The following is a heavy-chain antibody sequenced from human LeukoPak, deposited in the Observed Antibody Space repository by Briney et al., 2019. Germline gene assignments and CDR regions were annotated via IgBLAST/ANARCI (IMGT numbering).Heavy chain of an antibody. CDR1: GGSISSGSYY. V-gene: IGHV4-61*02. CDR2: IYTSGST. CDR3: ATDSGYDFWSGYYGPDAFDI. Sequence: SETLSLTCTVSGGSISSGSYYWSWIRQPAGKGLEWIGRIYTSGSTNYNPSLKSRVTISVDTSKNQFSLKLSSVTAADTAVYYCATDSGYDFWSGYYGPDAFDIWGQGTMVTVSS. D-gene: IGHD3-3*01. J-gene: IGHJ3*02.